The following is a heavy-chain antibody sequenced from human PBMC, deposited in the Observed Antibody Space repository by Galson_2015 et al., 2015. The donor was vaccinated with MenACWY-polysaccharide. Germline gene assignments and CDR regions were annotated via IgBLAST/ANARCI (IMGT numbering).Heavy chain of an antibody. Sequence: SLRLSCAASGFTFSSYWMHWVRQAPGKGLVWVSRISSDGSSTSYADSVKGRFTISRDNAKNTLHLQMNSLRVEDTAVYYCVRVQGGYSNDWHHPFYFDYWGQGTLVTVSS. V-gene: IGHV3-74*01. J-gene: IGHJ4*02. CDR1: GFTFSSYW. D-gene: IGHD6-13*01. CDR3: VRVQGGYSNDWHHPFYFDY. CDR2: ISSDGSST.